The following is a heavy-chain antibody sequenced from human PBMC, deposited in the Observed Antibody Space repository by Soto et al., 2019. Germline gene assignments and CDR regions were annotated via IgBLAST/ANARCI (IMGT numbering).Heavy chain of an antibody. V-gene: IGHV4-34*01. J-gene: IGHJ6*02. CDR1: GGSFSGYY. CDR2: INHSGST. CDR3: ARGGVYYGDYYYYGMDV. Sequence: SETLSLTCAVYGGSFSGYYWSWIRQPPGKGLEWIGEINHSGSTNYNPSLKSRVTISVDTSKNQFSLKLSSVTAADTAVYYCARGGVYYGDYYYYGMDVWGQGTTVTVSS. D-gene: IGHD4-17*01.